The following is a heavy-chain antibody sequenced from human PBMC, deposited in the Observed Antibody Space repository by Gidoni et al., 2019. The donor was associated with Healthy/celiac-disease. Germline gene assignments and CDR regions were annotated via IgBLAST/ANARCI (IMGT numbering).Heavy chain of an antibody. CDR2: IYWNDDK. Sequence: QITLKESGPTLVKPTQTLTLTCTFSGFSLSTSGVGVGWIRQPPGKALEWLALIYWNDDKRYSPSLKSRLTITKDTSKNQVVLTMTNMDTVDTATYYCAHSAPMDSSGYPFDYWGQGTLVTVSS. CDR3: AHSAPMDSSGYPFDY. V-gene: IGHV2-5*01. CDR1: GFSLSTSGVG. D-gene: IGHD3-22*01. J-gene: IGHJ4*02.